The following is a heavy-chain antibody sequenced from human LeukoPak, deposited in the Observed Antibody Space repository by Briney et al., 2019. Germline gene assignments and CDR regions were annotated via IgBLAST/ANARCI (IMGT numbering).Heavy chain of an antibody. J-gene: IGHJ4*02. CDR2: IGSSSTYI. CDR1: GFTFSSYT. D-gene: IGHD6-6*01. V-gene: IGHV3-21*01. Sequence: PGGSLRLSCAASGFTFSSYTMNWVRQAPGKGLEWVSSIGSSSTYIYYADSVKGRFIISRDNAKNSLFLQMNSLRAEDTAVYYCARVGRQLGQPFDYWGQGTLVTVSS. CDR3: ARVGRQLGQPFDY.